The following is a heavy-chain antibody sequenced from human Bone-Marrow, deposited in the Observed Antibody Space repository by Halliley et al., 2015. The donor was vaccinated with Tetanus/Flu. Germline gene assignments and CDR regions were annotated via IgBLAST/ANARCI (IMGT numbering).Heavy chain of an antibody. CDR3: ARSLYYYESSGSYFFDY. Sequence: TLSLTCAVYGGSFSGYYWSWVRQPPGKGLEWIGEINHSGSTNYNPSLKSRVTLSVDKSKKRFSLKLTSVTAADTAVYYCARSLYYYESSGSYFFDYWGQGTLVTVSS. V-gene: IGHV4-34*01. CDR1: GGSFSGYY. J-gene: IGHJ4*02. D-gene: IGHD3-22*01. CDR2: INHSGST.